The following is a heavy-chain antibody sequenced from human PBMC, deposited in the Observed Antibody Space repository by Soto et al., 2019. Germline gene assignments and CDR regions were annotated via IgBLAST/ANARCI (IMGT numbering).Heavy chain of an antibody. V-gene: IGHV3-23*01. CDR1: GFTFSSYA. D-gene: IGHD4-17*01. Sequence: GGSLRLSCAASGFTFSSYAMGWVRQAPGKGLEWVSAISGSGGSTYYADSVKGRFTISRDNSKNTLYLQMNSLRAEDTAVYYCAKLGTVTLIKYYFDYWGQGTLVTVSS. CDR3: AKLGTVTLIKYYFDY. CDR2: ISGSGGST. J-gene: IGHJ4*02.